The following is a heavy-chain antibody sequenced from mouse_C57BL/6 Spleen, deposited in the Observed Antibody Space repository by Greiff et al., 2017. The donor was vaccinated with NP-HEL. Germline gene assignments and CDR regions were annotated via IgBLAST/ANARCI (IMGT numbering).Heavy chain of an antibody. D-gene: IGHD1-3*01. V-gene: IGHV1-82*01. J-gene: IGHJ2*01. CDR3: AREGGSGSDY. Sequence: VQGVESGPELVKPGASVKISCKASGYAFSSSWMNWVKQRPGKGLEWIGRIYPGDGDTNYNGKFKGKATLTADKSSSTAYMQLSSLTSEDSAVYFCAREGGSGSDYWGQGTTLTVSS. CDR1: GYAFSSSW. CDR2: IYPGDGDT.